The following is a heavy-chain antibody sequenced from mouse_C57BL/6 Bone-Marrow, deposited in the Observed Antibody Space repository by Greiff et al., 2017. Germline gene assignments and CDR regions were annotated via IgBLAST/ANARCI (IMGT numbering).Heavy chain of an antibody. CDR1: GYTFTSSW. V-gene: IGHV1-69*01. CDR2: IDPSDSYT. J-gene: IGHJ4*01. CDR3: ARDYSNSYYAMDY. D-gene: IGHD2-5*01. Sequence: VQLQQPGAELVMPGASVKLSCKASGYTFTSSWMHWVKQRPGQGLEWIGEIDPSDSYTNYNQKFKGKSTLTVDKSSSTAYMQLSSLTSEDSAVYYCARDYSNSYYAMDYWGQGTSVTVSS.